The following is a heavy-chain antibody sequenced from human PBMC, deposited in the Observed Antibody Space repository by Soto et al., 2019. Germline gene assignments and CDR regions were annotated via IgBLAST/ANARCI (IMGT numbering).Heavy chain of an antibody. CDR1: GGSISRYY. V-gene: IGHV4-59*01. J-gene: IGHJ4*02. CDR3: ARGSEYQLRSGFDY. CDR2: IYYSGST. Sequence: VQLQESGPGLVKPSETLSLTCTVSGGSISRYYWSWIRQPPGKGLERIGYIYYSGSTNYNPSLKSRVTISVDTSKNQFSLKLSSVTAADTAVYYCARGSEYQLRSGFDYWGQGTLVTVSS. D-gene: IGHD2-2*01.